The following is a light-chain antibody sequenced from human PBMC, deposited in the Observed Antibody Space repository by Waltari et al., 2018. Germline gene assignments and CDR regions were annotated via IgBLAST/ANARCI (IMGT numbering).Light chain of an antibody. CDR1: STNIGAGYD. CDR2: NNN. J-gene: IGLJ3*02. Sequence: QSVLTQPPSVSGAPGQRVSISCTGSSTNIGAGYDVHWYQQVPGSAPKLLIFNNNNRPSGVPVRFSGSKSGTSASLAITGLQAEDEADYYCQSSDSSLRGSMFGGGTRLTIL. CDR3: QSSDSSLRGSM. V-gene: IGLV1-40*01.